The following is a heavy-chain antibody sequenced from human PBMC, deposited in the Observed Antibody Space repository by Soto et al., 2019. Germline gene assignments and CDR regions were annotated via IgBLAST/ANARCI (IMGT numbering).Heavy chain of an antibody. CDR2: IKSKTDGGTT. Sequence: LRLSCAASGFTFTNAWMSWVRQTPGKGLEWVGRIKSKTDGGTTDYAAPVKGRFTISRDDSKNTLYLQMNSLKTEDTAVYFCTTEYSGGPDNWGQGTLVTVSS. CDR1: GFTFTNAW. CDR3: TTEYSGGPDN. D-gene: IGHD5-12*01. V-gene: IGHV3-15*01. J-gene: IGHJ4*02.